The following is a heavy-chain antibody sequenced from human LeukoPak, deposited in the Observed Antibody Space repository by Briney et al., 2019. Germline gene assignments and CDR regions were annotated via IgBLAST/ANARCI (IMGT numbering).Heavy chain of an antibody. J-gene: IGHJ4*02. CDR1: GYTFTSYG. D-gene: IGHD3-10*01. V-gene: IGHV1-18*01. CDR3: ARRHGFGDRARSDY. CDR2: ISAYNGDT. Sequence: GASVKVSCKASGYTFTSYGISWVRQAPGQGLEWMGWISAYNGDTNYAQKLQGRVTMTTDASTSTAYMELRSLRSDDTAVYYCARRHGFGDRARSDYWGQGTLVTVSS.